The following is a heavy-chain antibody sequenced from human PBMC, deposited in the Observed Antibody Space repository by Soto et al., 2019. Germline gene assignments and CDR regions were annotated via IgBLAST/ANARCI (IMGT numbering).Heavy chain of an antibody. CDR2: ISYDGSKK. J-gene: IGHJ4*02. V-gene: IGHV3-30*18. Sequence: QVQVVESGVGVVQPGRSLRLSCAVSGFTFSDHAMHWVREAPGKGLDWVAAISYDGSKKDYADSVKGRFTMSRDNSKNTLFLQMNSLRAEDTAVYYCAKDKYFYDISGDTLDYWGQGTLVIVSS. CDR1: GFTFSDHA. D-gene: IGHD3-22*01. CDR3: AKDKYFYDISGDTLDY.